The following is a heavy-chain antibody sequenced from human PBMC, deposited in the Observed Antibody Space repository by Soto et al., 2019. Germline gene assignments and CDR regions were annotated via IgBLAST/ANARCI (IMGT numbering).Heavy chain of an antibody. CDR2: VYHSGST. V-gene: IGHV4-4*02. D-gene: IGHD5-12*01. Sequence: LVRQPPGKGLEWIGEVYHSGSTNYNPSLKSRVTISVDKSKNQFSLKVNSVTAADTAIFYCAKHSDYVIWYWGQGTLVTAPQ. CDR3: AKHSDYVIWY. J-gene: IGHJ4*02.